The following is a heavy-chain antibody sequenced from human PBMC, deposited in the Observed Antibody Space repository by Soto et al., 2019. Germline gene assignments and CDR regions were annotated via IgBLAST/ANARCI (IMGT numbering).Heavy chain of an antibody. Sequence: GASVKVSCKASGGTFSSYAISWVRQAPGQGLEWMGGIIPIFGTANYAQKFQGRVTITADESTSTAYMELSSLRSEDTAVYYCARVYCGGDCRVWFDPWCQGKLVTVS. D-gene: IGHD2-21*02. CDR3: ARVYCGGDCRVWFDP. CDR2: IIPIFGTA. J-gene: IGHJ5*02. V-gene: IGHV1-69*13. CDR1: GGTFSSYA.